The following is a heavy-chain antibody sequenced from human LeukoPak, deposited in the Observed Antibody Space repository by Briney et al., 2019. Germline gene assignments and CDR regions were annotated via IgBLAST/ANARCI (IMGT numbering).Heavy chain of an antibody. Sequence: PGGSLRLSCAASGFTFDDYAMHWVRQAPGKGLEWVSGISWNSGSIGYADSVKGRFTISRDNAKNSLYLQMNSLRAEDTALYYCAKDINYGDYLFDYWGQGTLVTVSS. J-gene: IGHJ4*02. CDR3: AKDINYGDYLFDY. V-gene: IGHV3-9*01. CDR1: GFTFDDYA. D-gene: IGHD4-17*01. CDR2: ISWNSGSI.